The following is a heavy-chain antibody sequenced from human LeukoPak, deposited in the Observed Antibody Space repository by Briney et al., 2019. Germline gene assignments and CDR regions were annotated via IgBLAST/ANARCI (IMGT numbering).Heavy chain of an antibody. CDR3: ARVWVLDQLVVVDYYMDV. CDR1: GGSISSSSYY. CDR2: IYYSGST. J-gene: IGHJ6*03. D-gene: IGHD3-22*01. V-gene: IGHV4-39*07. Sequence: PSETLSLTCTVSGGSISSSSYYWGWIRQPPGKGLEWIGSIYYSGSTYYNPSLKSRVTISVDTSKNQFSLKLSSVTAADTAVYYCARVWVLDQLVVVDYYMDVWGKGTTVTVSS.